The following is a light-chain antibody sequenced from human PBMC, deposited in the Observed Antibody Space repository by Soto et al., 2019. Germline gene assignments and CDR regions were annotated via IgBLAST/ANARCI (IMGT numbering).Light chain of an antibody. CDR1: QSVSSN. CDR3: QQYNNWPPT. Sequence: EIVMTQSPATLSVSPGERATLSCRASQSVSSNLAWYQQKPGQGPRLLIYGASTRATDIPVRFSGSGSGTEFTLTISSLQSEDFAVYYCQQYNNWPPTFGQGTKVEIK. V-gene: IGKV3-15*01. CDR2: GAS. J-gene: IGKJ1*01.